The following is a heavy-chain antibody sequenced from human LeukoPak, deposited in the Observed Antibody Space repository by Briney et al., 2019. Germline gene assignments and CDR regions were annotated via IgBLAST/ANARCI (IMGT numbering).Heavy chain of an antibody. CDR3: ARASYDSSGYYPDY. D-gene: IGHD3-22*01. CDR2: MNPNSGNT. V-gene: IGHV1-8*01. CDR1: GYAFTSYD. J-gene: IGHJ4*02. Sequence: ASVKVSCKAAGYAFTSYDINWVRQATGQGLEWMGWMNPNSGNTGYAQKFQGRVTMTRNTSISTAYMELSSLRSEDTAVYYCARASYDSSGYYPDYWGQGTLVTVSS.